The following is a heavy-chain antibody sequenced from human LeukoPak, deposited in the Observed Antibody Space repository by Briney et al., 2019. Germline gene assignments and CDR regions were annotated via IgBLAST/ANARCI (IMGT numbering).Heavy chain of an antibody. D-gene: IGHD6-19*01. V-gene: IGHV3-11*04. CDR3: ARDSSGWYFDYYYGMDV. J-gene: IGHJ6*02. CDR2: ISGNGRFI. Sequence: GGSLRLSCAASGYTFSDYYINWIRQAPGKGLEWLSYISGNGRFIEYADSVKGRFTISRDNAQNLLYLQMNSLRAEDTAVYYCARDSSGWYFDYYYGMDVWGQGTTVTVSS. CDR1: GYTFSDYY.